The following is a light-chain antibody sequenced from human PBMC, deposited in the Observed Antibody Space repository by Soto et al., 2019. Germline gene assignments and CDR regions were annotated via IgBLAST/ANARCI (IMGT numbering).Light chain of an antibody. V-gene: IGKV3-15*01. CDR3: QQYNNWIT. J-gene: IGKJ5*01. CDR2: GAS. CDR1: QSVSGN. Sequence: EIVMTQSPATLSVSPGERATLXCRASQSVSGNLAWYQQKPGQAPRLLIYGASTRATGIPARFSGSGSGTEFTLTISSLQSEDFAVYYCQQYNNWITFGQGTRLEIK.